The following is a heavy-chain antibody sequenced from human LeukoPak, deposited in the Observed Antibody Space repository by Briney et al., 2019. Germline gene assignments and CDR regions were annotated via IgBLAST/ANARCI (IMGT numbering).Heavy chain of an antibody. V-gene: IGHV3-21*01. CDR3: APGATVRGASS. CDR2: ISSSSSYI. D-gene: IGHD3-10*01. Sequence: SGGSLRLSCAASGFTFSSYSMNWVRQAPGKGLGWVSSISSSSSYIYYADSVKGRFTISRDNAKNSLYLQMNSLRAEDTAVYYCAPGATVRGASSWGQGTLVTVSS. J-gene: IGHJ5*02. CDR1: GFTFSSYS.